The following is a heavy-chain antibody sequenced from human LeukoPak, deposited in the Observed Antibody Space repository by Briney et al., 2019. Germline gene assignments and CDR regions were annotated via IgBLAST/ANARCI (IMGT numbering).Heavy chain of an antibody. V-gene: IGHV1-18*01. Sequence: ASVKVSCKASGYTFTSYGISWVRQAPGQGLEWMGWISANNGDTNYVQKFRGRVTTTTDTSTSTAYMELRSLISDDTAVYYCARDVPGTTPFDFWGQGTLVTVSS. CDR2: ISANNGDT. CDR3: ARDVPGTTPFDF. J-gene: IGHJ4*02. CDR1: GYTFTSYG. D-gene: IGHD1-7*01.